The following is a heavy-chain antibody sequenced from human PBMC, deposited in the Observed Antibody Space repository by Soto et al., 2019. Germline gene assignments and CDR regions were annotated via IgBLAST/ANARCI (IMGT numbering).Heavy chain of an antibody. CDR3: ARTPRMAARYYFDY. CDR1: GYTFTSYD. CDR2: MNPNSGNT. V-gene: IGHV1-8*01. J-gene: IGHJ4*02. D-gene: IGHD2-8*01. Sequence: GASVKVSCKASGYTFTSYDINWVRQATGQGLEWMGWMNPNSGNTGYAQKFQGRVTMTRNTSISTAYMELSSLRSEDTAVYYCARTPRMAARYYFDYWGQGTLVTVSS.